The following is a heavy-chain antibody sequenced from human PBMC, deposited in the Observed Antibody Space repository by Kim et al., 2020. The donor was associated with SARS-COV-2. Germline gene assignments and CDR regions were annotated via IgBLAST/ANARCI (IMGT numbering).Heavy chain of an antibody. V-gene: IGHV3-30*04. CDR2: ISYDGSNK. CDR3: ARSLAVAGPLDY. J-gene: IGHJ4*02. D-gene: IGHD6-19*01. CDR1: GFTFSSYA. Sequence: GGSLRLSCAASGFTFSSYAMHWVRQAPGKGLEWVAVISYDGSNKYYADSVKGRFTISRDNSKNTLYLQMNSLRAEDTAVYYCARSLAVAGPLDYWGQGTLVTVSS.